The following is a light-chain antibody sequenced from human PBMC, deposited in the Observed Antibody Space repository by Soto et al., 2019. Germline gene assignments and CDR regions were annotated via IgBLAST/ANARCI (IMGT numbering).Light chain of an antibody. CDR2: WAS. V-gene: IGKV4-1*01. CDR3: QQYYSTPPT. Sequence: DIVMTQSPDSLAVSLGERATINCKSRQSVLYSSNNENYLAWYQQKPGQPPNLLIYWASTRESGVPDRFSGSGSGTDLTLTISSLQAEDVAVYYCQQYYSTPPTFGQGTKVEIK. CDR1: QSVLYSSNNENY. J-gene: IGKJ1*01.